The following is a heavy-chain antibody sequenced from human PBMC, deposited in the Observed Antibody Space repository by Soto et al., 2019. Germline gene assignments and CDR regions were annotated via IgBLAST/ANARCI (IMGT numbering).Heavy chain of an antibody. CDR2: IHQSGST. V-gene: IGHV4-59*08. CDR1: GGSISTNY. CDR3: ARQATEVGVDYFDY. J-gene: IGHJ4*02. D-gene: IGHD1-26*01. Sequence: QVQLQESGPGLVKPSETLSLTCTVSGGSISTNYWSWIRQPPGKGLDWIAYIHQSGSTFSNPSLKSRVTISIDTSKSQFSLRLTSVTAADTALYYCARQATEVGVDYFDYWGQGTLVTVSS.